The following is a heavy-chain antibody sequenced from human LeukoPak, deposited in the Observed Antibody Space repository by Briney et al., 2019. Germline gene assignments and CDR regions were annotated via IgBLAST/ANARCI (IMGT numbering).Heavy chain of an antibody. Sequence: ASVKVSCKASGYTFTSYGISWVRQAPGQGIEWMGWISAYNGNTNYAQKLQGRVTMTTDTSTSTAYMELRSLRSDDTAVYYCVTYYYDSSGYSELDYWGQGTLVTVSS. J-gene: IGHJ4*02. V-gene: IGHV1-18*01. CDR2: ISAYNGNT. CDR1: GYTFTSYG. CDR3: VTYYYDSSGYSELDY. D-gene: IGHD3-22*01.